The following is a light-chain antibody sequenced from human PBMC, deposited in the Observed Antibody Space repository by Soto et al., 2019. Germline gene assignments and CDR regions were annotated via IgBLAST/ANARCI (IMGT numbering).Light chain of an antibody. Sequence: EIAMTQSPDTLSVSPGERATLSCRASQSVSSNLAWYQQKPGQAPRLLIFGASTRATGIPARFSGSGSGTEFTLTISSLQSEDFAVYHCQQYNNWPYTFGQGTTLEIK. V-gene: IGKV3-15*01. CDR2: GAS. CDR1: QSVSSN. J-gene: IGKJ2*01. CDR3: QQYNNWPYT.